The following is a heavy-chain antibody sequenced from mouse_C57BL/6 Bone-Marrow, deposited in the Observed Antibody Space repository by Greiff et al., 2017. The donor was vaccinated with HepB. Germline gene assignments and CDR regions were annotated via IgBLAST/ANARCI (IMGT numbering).Heavy chain of an antibody. Sequence: VQLQQPGAELVKPGASVKLSCKASGYTFTSYWMQWVKQRPGQGLEWIGEIDPSDSYTNYNQKFKGKATLTVDTSSSTAYMQLSSLTSEDSAVYYCARGDLLNYWGQGTTLTVSS. J-gene: IGHJ2*01. CDR3: ARGDLLNY. D-gene: IGHD2-1*01. CDR2: IDPSDSYT. V-gene: IGHV1-50*01. CDR1: GYTFTSYW.